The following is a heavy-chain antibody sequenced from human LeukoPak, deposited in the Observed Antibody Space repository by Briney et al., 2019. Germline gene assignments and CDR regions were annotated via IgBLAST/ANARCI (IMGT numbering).Heavy chain of an antibody. CDR3: ASGYDSGFDY. CDR1: GFTFSSYS. D-gene: IGHD5-12*01. J-gene: IGHJ4*02. Sequence: KAGGSLRLSCAASGFTFSSYSMNWVRQAPGKGLEWVSSISSSSSYIYYADSVKGRFTISRDNAKNSLYLQMNSLRAEDTAVYYCASGYDSGFDYWGLGTLVTVSS. CDR2: ISSSSSYI. V-gene: IGHV3-21*01.